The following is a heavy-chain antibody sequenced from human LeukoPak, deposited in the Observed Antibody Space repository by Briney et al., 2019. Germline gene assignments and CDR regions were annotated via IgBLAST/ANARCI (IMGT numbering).Heavy chain of an antibody. CDR3: ARVHGEGIGFDY. V-gene: IGHV4-30-2*01. J-gene: IGHJ4*02. Sequence: SETLSLTCAVSGGSINSGGYSWSWIRQPPGKGLEWIGYIYHSGSTYYSPSLKSRVTISVDRSKNQFSLKLSSVTAADTAAYYCARVHGEGIGFDYWGQGTLVIVSS. CDR1: GGSINSGGYS. CDR2: IYHSGST. D-gene: IGHD4-17*01.